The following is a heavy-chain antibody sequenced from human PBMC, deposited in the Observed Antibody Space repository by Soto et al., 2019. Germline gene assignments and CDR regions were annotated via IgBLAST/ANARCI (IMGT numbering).Heavy chain of an antibody. V-gene: IGHV3-30*03. CDR2: ISYDGSNK. CDR1: GFTFSSYG. J-gene: IGHJ6*02. D-gene: IGHD6-13*01. CDR3: ARVLGGLAAAGYYYYGMDV. Sequence: GGSLRLSCAASGFTFSSYGMNWVRQAPGKGLEWVAVISYDGSNKYYADSVKGRFTISRDNSKNTLYLQMNSLRAEDTAVYYCARVLGGLAAAGYYYYGMDVWGQGTTVTVSS.